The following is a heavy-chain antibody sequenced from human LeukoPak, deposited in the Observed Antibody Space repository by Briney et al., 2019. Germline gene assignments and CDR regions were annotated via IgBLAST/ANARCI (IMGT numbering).Heavy chain of an antibody. J-gene: IGHJ6*03. CDR1: GFTFRRYS. Sequence: GGSLRLSCAASGFTFRRYSMSWVRQAPGKGLEWVSTINWSSDYIYYADSVEGRFTISRDNAKNSMCLEMNSLRAEDTAVYFCAREGGNGDYFYYMDVWGKGTTATVSS. CDR3: AREGGNGDYFYYMDV. D-gene: IGHD4-23*01. CDR2: INWSSDYI. V-gene: IGHV3-21*01.